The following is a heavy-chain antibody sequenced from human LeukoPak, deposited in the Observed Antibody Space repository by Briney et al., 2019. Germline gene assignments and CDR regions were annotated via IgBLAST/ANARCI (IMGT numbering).Heavy chain of an antibody. CDR2: ISSSGSTI. CDR3: AKGLERESRLDS. V-gene: IGHV3-11*04. D-gene: IGHD3-10*01. CDR1: EFTFSDYY. Sequence: GGSLRLSCAASEFTFSDYYMSWIRQAPGKGLEWVSYISSSGSTIYYADSVKGRFTISRDNAKNSLYLQMNSLRAEDTAVYYCAKGLERESRLDSWGQGTLVTVSS. J-gene: IGHJ4*02.